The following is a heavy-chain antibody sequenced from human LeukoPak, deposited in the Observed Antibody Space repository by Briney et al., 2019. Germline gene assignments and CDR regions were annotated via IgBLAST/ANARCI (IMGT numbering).Heavy chain of an antibody. D-gene: IGHD5-12*01. Sequence: GGSLRLSCAASGFTFSSYAMTWVRQAPGKGLEWVSHIRSTGDTFYADSVKGRFTISRDNARNSLYLQMNSLRAEDTAMYYCARDAGNSGYGCDLWGQGTLVTVSS. CDR2: IRSTGDT. CDR3: ARDAGNSGYGCDL. V-gene: IGHV3-48*01. J-gene: IGHJ5*02. CDR1: GFTFSSYA.